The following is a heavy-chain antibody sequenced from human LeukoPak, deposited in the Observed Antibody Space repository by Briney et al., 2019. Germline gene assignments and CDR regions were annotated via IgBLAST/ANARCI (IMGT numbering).Heavy chain of an antibody. CDR1: GFTFSSYA. D-gene: IGHD6-19*01. Sequence: GSLRLSCAASGFTFSSYAMSWVRQPPGKGLEWIGEINHSGSTNYNPSLKSRVTISVDTSKNQFSLKLSSVTAADTAVYYCARLPHDSSGWAYYYYYYMDVWGKGTTVTVSS. CDR3: ARLPHDSSGWAYYYYYYMDV. V-gene: IGHV4-34*01. J-gene: IGHJ6*03. CDR2: INHSGST.